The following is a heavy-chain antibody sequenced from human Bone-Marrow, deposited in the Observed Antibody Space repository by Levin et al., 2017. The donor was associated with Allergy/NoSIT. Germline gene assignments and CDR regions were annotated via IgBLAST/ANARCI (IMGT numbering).Heavy chain of an antibody. V-gene: IGHV3-11*05. D-gene: IGHD3-10*01. CDR3: ARGITMVRGVIVRMNDY. Sequence: GESLKISCAASGFTFSDYYMSWIRQAPGKGLEWVSYISSSSSYTNYADSVKGRFTISRDNAKNSLYLQMNSLRAEDTAVYYCARGITMVRGVIVRMNDYWGQGTLVTVSS. CDR1: GFTFSDYY. J-gene: IGHJ4*02. CDR2: ISSSSSYT.